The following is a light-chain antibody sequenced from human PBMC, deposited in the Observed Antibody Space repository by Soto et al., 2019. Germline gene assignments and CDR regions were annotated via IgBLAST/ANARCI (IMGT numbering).Light chain of an antibody. CDR3: QQLNSYPYT. Sequence: IQLTQSPSSLSASLGDRVTITCRASQGISSYLAWYQQKPWKAPELLIYAASTLQSGVPSRFSGSGSGTDFTLTISSLKPADFATYSCQQLNSYPYTFGQGTKLEIK. J-gene: IGKJ2*01. V-gene: IGKV1-9*01. CDR1: QGISSY. CDR2: AAS.